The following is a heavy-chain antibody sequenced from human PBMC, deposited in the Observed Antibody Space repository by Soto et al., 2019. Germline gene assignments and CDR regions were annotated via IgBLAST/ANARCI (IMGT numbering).Heavy chain of an antibody. CDR3: AREPYYYGSGSKTFDY. V-gene: IGHV1-69*13. J-gene: IGHJ4*02. Sequence: SVKVSCKASGGTFSSYAISWVRQAPGQGLEWMGGIIPIFGTANYAQKFQGRVTITADESTSTAHMELSSLRSEDTAVYYCAREPYYYGSGSKTFDYWGQGTLVTVSS. CDR1: GGTFSSYA. D-gene: IGHD3-10*01. CDR2: IIPIFGTA.